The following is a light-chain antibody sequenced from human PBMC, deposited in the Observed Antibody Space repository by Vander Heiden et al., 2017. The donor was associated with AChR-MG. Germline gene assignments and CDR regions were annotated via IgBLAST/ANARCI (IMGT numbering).Light chain of an antibody. CDR3: QQHDNLPPWT. J-gene: IGKJ1*01. CDR1: QDISNY. Sequence: DIQMTQSPSSLSASVGDRVTITCQASQDISNYLNWYQQKPGKAPKLLSYDASNLETGVPSRFSGSGSGTDFTFTISSLQPEDIATYYCQQHDNLPPWTFGQGTKVEIK. V-gene: IGKV1-33*01. CDR2: DAS.